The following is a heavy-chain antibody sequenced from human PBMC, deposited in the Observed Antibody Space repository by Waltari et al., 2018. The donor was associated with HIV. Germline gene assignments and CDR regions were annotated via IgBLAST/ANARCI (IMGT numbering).Heavy chain of an antibody. CDR1: GGSISSSSYY. J-gene: IGHJ5*02. Sequence: QLQLQESGPGLVKPSETLSLTCTVSGGSISSSSYYWGWIRQPPGKGLEWIGSIYYSGSTYYNPSLKSRVTISVDTSKNQFSLKLSSVTAADTAVYYCAREILGLGPEGTPPRRGGWFDPWGQGTLVTVSS. CDR2: IYYSGST. V-gene: IGHV4-39*07. D-gene: IGHD1-1*01. CDR3: AREILGLGPEGTPPRRGGWFDP.